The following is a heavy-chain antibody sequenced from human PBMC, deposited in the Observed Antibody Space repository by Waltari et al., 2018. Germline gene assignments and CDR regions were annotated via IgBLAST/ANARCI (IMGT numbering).Heavy chain of an antibody. V-gene: IGHV1-69*08. D-gene: IGHD6-19*01. CDR2: IIPIFGTA. CDR1: GGTFSSYA. Sequence: QVQLVQSGAEVKKPGSSVKVSCKASGGTFSSYAISWVRPAPGQGLEWMGRIIPIFGTANYAQKFQGRVTITADKSTSTAYMELSSLRSEDTAVYYCARDRARIAVALYWFDPWGQGTLVTVSS. J-gene: IGHJ5*02. CDR3: ARDRARIAVALYWFDP.